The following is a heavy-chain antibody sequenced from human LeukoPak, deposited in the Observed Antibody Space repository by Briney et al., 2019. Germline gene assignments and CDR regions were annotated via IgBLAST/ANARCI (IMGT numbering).Heavy chain of an antibody. CDR2: IIPIFGTA. CDR3: ARDIAAAGPFDY. D-gene: IGHD6-13*01. Sequence: GASVKVACKASGGTFSSYAISWVRQAPGQGLEWMGGIIPIFGTANYAQKFQGRVTVTTDESTSTAYIELSSLRSEDTAVYYCARDIAAAGPFDYWGQGTLVTVPS. J-gene: IGHJ4*02. CDR1: GGTFSSYA. V-gene: IGHV1-69*05.